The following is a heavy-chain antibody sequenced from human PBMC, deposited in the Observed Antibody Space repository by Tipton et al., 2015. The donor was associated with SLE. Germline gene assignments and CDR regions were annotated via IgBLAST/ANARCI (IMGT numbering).Heavy chain of an antibody. CDR1: DGSFSGYC. CDR2: INHSGTT. CDR3: ARDPFRGLAVAASAY. V-gene: IGHV4-34*01. Sequence: LSLTCAVYDGSFSGYCWSWIRQPPGKGLEWIGEINHSGTTNYDPSLKSRVTISVDTSKNQFSLKLSSVTAADTAVYYCARDPFRGLAVAASAYWGQGTLVTVSS. D-gene: IGHD6-19*01. J-gene: IGHJ4*02.